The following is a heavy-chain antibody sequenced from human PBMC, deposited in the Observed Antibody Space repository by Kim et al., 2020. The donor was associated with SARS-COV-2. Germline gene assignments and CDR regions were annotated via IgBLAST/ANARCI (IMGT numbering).Heavy chain of an antibody. J-gene: IGHJ4*02. V-gene: IGHV4-34*01. D-gene: IGHD6-13*01. Sequence: YNPALRSRVTRSVETSKNQFSRKLSSVTAADAAVDYCARGDAAAAGYFDYWGQGTLVTVSS. CDR3: ARGDAAAAGYFDY.